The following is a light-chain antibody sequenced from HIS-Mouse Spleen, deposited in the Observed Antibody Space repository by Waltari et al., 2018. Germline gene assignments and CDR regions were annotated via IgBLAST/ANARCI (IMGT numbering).Light chain of an antibody. CDR3: SALDSSLSA. J-gene: IGLJ3*02. Sequence: QAGLTQPPSVSKGLRQTATLTCTGNSNIVGNQGAAWLQQHQGHPPKLLAYRNNNRPSGISGRFSASRAGNTGSLTITGLQPEDEADYYCSALDSSLSAFGGGTKLTVL. CDR1: SNIVGNQG. CDR2: RNN. V-gene: IGLV10-54*02.